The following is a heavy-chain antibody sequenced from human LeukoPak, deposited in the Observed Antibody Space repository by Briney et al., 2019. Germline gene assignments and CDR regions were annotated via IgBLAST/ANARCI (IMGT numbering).Heavy chain of an antibody. Sequence: PSETLSLTCTVSGGSISSGAYYWSWIRQHPGKGLEWIGYIYYSGSTYYNPSLKSRVTISVDTSKNQFSLNLSSVTAADTAVYYCARRWVYDKRAFDAWGQGTMVTVSS. CDR2: IYYSGST. D-gene: IGHD3-16*01. CDR3: ARRWVYDKRAFDA. CDR1: GGSISSGAYY. V-gene: IGHV4-30-4*08. J-gene: IGHJ3*01.